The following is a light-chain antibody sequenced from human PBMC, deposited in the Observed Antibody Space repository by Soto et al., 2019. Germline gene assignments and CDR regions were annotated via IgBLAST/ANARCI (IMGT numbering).Light chain of an antibody. CDR2: TTS. J-gene: IGKJ4*01. V-gene: IGKV1D-12*01. CDR3: QQANSFPLT. CDR1: QGINNW. Sequence: DIQMTQSPSSVSASVGDRVTITCLASQGINNWLAWYQQEPGKAPKLLIYTTSSLQSGVPSRFSGSGSGTDFTLTISSLQPEDFATYSCQQANSFPLTFGGGTKVEIK.